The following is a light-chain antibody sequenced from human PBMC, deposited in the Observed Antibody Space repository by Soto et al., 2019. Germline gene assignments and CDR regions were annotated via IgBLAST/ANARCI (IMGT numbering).Light chain of an antibody. CDR1: QSVSSN. J-gene: IGKJ5*01. Sequence: DIVLTQSPGTLSLSPGERATVSCRASQSVSSNYLAWYQQKPGQAPRLLIYGASSRATGIPDRFSGSGSGTDFTLTISSLQSEDFAVYYCQQYNKWPQTFGQGTRLENK. CDR2: GAS. CDR3: QQYNKWPQT. V-gene: IGKV3-15*01.